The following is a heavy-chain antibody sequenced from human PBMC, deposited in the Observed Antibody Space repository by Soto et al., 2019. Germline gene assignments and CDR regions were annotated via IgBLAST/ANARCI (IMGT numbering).Heavy chain of an antibody. CDR1: GFTSKFD. D-gene: IGHD3-3*01. CDR3: VKGFWCDK. V-gene: IGHV3-23*01. J-gene: IGHJ4*02. CDR2: MTGGGAI. Sequence: EVKLLASGGGLVQPGGSMRLACRASGFTSKFDMSWVRQSPGKGLEWVSGMTGGGAISYADFVSGRFTISRDASTHTLFLELNSLRVDDTATYYCVKGFWCDKWGQGALVTFSA.